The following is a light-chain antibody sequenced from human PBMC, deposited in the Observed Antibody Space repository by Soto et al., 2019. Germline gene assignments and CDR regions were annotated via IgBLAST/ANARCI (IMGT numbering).Light chain of an antibody. CDR2: KAS. Sequence: DIQMTQSPSTLFASVGDRVTITCRASQSISSWLAWYQQKPGKAPKLLIYKASSLESGVPSRFSGSGSGTEFTLTISSLQPDDFATYYCQQYNSYSGTFGQGTKVELK. J-gene: IGKJ1*01. CDR3: QQYNSYSGT. V-gene: IGKV1-5*03. CDR1: QSISSW.